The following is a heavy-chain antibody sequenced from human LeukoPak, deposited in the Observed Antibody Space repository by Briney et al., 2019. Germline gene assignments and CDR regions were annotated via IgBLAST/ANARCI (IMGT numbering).Heavy chain of an antibody. CDR3: ARDYYGSGSIMIDY. CDR2: ISSGGSTI. CDR1: GFTFSDYY. D-gene: IGHD3-10*01. J-gene: IGHJ4*02. V-gene: IGHV3-11*01. Sequence: GGSLRLSCAASGFTFSDYYMSWIRQAPGKGLEWVSYISSGGSTIYYADSVKGRFTISRDNAKNSLHLQMNSLRAEDTAVYYCARDYYGSGSIMIDYWGQGTLVTVSS.